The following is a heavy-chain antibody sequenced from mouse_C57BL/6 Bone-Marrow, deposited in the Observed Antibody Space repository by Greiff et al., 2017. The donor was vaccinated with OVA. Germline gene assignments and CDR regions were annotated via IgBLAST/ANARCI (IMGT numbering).Heavy chain of an antibody. D-gene: IGHD1-1*01. J-gene: IGHJ3*01. CDR2: IYPRSGNT. CDR3: VGSSPWFAY. Sequence: QVHVKQSGAELARPGASVKLSCKASGYTFTSYGISWVKQRTGQGLEWIGEIYPRSGNTYYNEKFKGKATLTADKSSSTAYMELRSLTSEDSAVYFCVGSSPWFAYWGQGTLVTVSA. CDR1: GYTFTSYG. V-gene: IGHV1-81*01.